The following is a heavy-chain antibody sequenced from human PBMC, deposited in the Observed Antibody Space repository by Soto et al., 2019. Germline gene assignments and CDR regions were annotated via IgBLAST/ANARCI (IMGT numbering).Heavy chain of an antibody. D-gene: IGHD3-9*01. Sequence: QVQLVQSGAEVKKPGASVKVSCKASGYTFTSYGIGWVRQAPGQGLEWMGWISAYNGNTNYAQKLQGRVTMTTDTSTSTAYMELRSLRSDDTAVYYCARGPGLRYFDWLPQNEAFDIWGQGTMVTVSS. V-gene: IGHV1-18*01. CDR1: GYTFTSYG. CDR3: ARGPGLRYFDWLPQNEAFDI. J-gene: IGHJ3*02. CDR2: ISAYNGNT.